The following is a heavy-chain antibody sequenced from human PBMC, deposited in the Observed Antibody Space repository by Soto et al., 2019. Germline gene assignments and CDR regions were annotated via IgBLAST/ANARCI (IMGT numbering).Heavy chain of an antibody. CDR1: GFSFSNHG. V-gene: IGHV3-30*18. Sequence: GGSLTLSCAASGFSFSNHGMQWVRQAPGKGLEWVAVISYDGNVKYYTDSVKGRFTISRDNSQSTLFLQMDSLRPEDAAVYYCAKDLKVSGGFNGSLNYYYGMDVWGQGTTVTVSS. J-gene: IGHJ6*02. D-gene: IGHD3-10*01. CDR2: ISYDGNVK. CDR3: AKDLKVSGGFNGSLNYYYGMDV.